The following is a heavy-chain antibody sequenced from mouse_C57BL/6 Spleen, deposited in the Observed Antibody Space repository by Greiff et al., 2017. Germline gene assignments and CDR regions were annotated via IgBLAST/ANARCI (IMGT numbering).Heavy chain of an antibody. CDR3: AIDCYLGY. J-gene: IGHJ2*01. CDR2: IHPSDSDT. Sequence: VQLQQPGAELVKPGASVKVSCKASGYTFTSYWMHWVKLRPGPGLEWIGRIHPSDSDTNYNQKFKGKATLTVDESYRTAFMQLSCLTSEDSAVYYCAIDCYLGYWGQGTTLTVSS. V-gene: IGHV1-74*01. CDR1: GYTFTSYW.